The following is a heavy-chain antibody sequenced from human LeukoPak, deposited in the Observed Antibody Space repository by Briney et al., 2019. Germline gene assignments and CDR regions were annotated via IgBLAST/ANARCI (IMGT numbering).Heavy chain of an antibody. CDR1: GYTFIGYY. Sequence: SVKVSCKASGYTFIGYYLHWVRQAPGQGLEWMGWINPHNGDTNYAQKFQGRVTMTRDTSITTAYMELRRLKSDDTADYYCATVRDIVVGGGPYYFDYWGQGTLVTVSS. D-gene: IGHD2-15*01. V-gene: IGHV1-2*02. J-gene: IGHJ4*02. CDR2: INPHNGDT. CDR3: ATVRDIVVGGGPYYFDY.